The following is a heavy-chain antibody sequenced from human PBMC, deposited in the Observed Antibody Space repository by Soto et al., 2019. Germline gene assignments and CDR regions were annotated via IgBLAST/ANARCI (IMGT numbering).Heavy chain of an antibody. Sequence: PSETLSLTCTVSGGSISSYYWSWIRQPPGKGLEWIGYIYYSGSTNYNPSLKSRVTISVDTSKNQFSLKLSSVTAADTAVYYCASSSGWYRGWDYYYMDVWGKGTTVTVSS. D-gene: IGHD6-19*01. CDR1: GGSISSYY. J-gene: IGHJ6*03. V-gene: IGHV4-59*01. CDR3: ASSSGWYRGWDYYYMDV. CDR2: IYYSGST.